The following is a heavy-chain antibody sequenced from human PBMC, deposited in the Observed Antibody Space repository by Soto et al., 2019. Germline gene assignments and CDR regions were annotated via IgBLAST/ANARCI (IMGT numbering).Heavy chain of an antibody. CDR3: ANQASYWRGGGGWFDP. D-gene: IGHD2-8*02. CDR2: IGTQHDT. Sequence: EVQLVESGGGLVQPGGSLRLSCAASGFTFSAYDMHWVRQATGKGLEWVSAIGTQHDTYYPDSVKGRFTISRENGKDYLDLQMNSPRAGDTGVYYCANQASYWRGGGGWFDPWGQGTLVTVSS. J-gene: IGHJ5*02. V-gene: IGHV3-13*01. CDR1: GFTFSAYD.